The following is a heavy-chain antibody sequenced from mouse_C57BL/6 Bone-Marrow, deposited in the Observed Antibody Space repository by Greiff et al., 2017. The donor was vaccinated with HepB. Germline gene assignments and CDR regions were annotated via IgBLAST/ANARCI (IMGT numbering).Heavy chain of an antibody. V-gene: IGHV1-81*01. Sequence: QVQLQQSGAELARPGASVKLSCKASGYTFTSYGISWVKQRTGQGLEWIGEIYPRSGNTYYNEKFKGKATLTADKSSSTAYMELRSLTSEDSAAYFCARRGWPPYFDYWGQGTTLTVSS. D-gene: IGHD2-3*01. CDR1: GYTFTSYG. CDR3: ARRGWPPYFDY. CDR2: IYPRSGNT. J-gene: IGHJ2*01.